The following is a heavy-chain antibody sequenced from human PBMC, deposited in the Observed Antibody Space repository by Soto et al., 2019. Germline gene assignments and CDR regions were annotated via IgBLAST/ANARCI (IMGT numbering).Heavy chain of an antibody. D-gene: IGHD3-3*02. CDR2: IYYSGST. CDR1: GGSISSYY. CDR3: ARAHFQRRFDP. J-gene: IGHJ5*02. Sequence: PSETLSLTCTVSGGSISSYYWSWIRQPPGKGLEWIGYIYYSGSTNYNPSLKSRVTISVDTSKNQFSLKLSSVTAADTAVYYCARAHFQRRFDPWGQGTLVTVSS. V-gene: IGHV4-59*01.